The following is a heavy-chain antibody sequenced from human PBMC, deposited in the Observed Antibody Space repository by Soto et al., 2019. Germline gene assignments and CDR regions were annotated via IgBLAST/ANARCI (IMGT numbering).Heavy chain of an antibody. CDR3: ARAGQGDRRGDYHFDY. CDR1: GGSISSGDYY. V-gene: IGHV4-30-4*01. Sequence: QVQLQESGPGLVKPSQTLSLTCTVSGGSISSGDYYWSWIRQPPGKGLEWIGYIYYSVSTYYNSARKRRVTISVDTSKNQFSLKLSAVTAADTAMYYGARAGQGDRRGDYHFDYWGQGTLVTVSS. D-gene: IGHD3-22*01. CDR2: IYYSVST. J-gene: IGHJ4*02.